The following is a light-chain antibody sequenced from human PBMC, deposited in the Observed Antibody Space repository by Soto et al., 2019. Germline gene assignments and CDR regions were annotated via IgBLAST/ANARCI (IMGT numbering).Light chain of an antibody. CDR3: QQANSFPWT. CDR1: QHINSG. Sequence: DIQVRQSRSSGAASVVDKGTITCRASQHINSGLAWVHQKREKAPDLLIDSASFFASVIPSRFSGSGYQTDFTLPTPSLQPEPFATYSCQQANSFPWTFGQGTTV. CDR2: SAS. J-gene: IGKJ1*01. V-gene: IGKV1D-12*01.